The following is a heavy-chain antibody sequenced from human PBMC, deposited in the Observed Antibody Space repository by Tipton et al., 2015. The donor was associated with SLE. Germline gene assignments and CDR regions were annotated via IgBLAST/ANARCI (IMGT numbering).Heavy chain of an antibody. D-gene: IGHD3-3*01. V-gene: IGHV4-30-4*01. J-gene: IGHJ3*02. CDR1: GGSISSGDYY. CDR2: IYYSGST. Sequence: TLSLTCTVSGGSISSGDYYWSWIRQPPGRGLEWIGYIYYSGSTYYNPSLKSRVTISVDTSKNQFSLKLSSVTAADTAVYYCARQITIFGVVIPSDAFDIWGQGTMVTVSS. CDR3: ARQITIFGVVIPSDAFDI.